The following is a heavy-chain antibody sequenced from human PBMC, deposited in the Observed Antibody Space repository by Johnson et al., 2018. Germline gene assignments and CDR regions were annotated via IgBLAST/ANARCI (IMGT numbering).Heavy chain of an antibody. J-gene: IGHJ3*01. V-gene: IGHV3-74*01. D-gene: IGHD3-10*02. CDR1: GFSFSSHW. CDR3: VRELFGGSHRQTDAFDL. Sequence: VQLQESGGNSVQPGGSLRLSCAASGFSFSSHWIHWVRLAPGTGLMWLSRINGDGGWSSYAPSVKGRFTISRDNAKNTVHLQMNSLWAEGAAVYYCVRELFGGSHRQTDAFDLWGQGTVVTVSS. CDR2: INGDGGWS.